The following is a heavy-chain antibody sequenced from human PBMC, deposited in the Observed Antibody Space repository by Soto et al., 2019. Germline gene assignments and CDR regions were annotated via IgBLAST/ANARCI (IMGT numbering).Heavy chain of an antibody. Sequence: SETLSLTCTVSCGSISSSSYYWGWIRQPPGKGLEWIGSIYYSGSTYYNPSLKSRVTISVDTSKNQFSLKLSSVTAADTAVYYCASSNIVVVVAATRQDAFDIWGQGTMVTVSS. J-gene: IGHJ3*02. V-gene: IGHV4-39*01. D-gene: IGHD2-15*01. CDR1: CGSISSSSYY. CDR2: IYYSGST. CDR3: ASSNIVVVVAATRQDAFDI.